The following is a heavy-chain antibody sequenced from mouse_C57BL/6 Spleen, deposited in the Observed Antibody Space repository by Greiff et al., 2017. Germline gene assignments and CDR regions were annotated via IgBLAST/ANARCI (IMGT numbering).Heavy chain of an antibody. CDR1: GYTFTDYY. D-gene: IGHD1-3*01. CDR3: TTVDDYERAY. J-gene: IGHJ3*01. CDR2: INPNNGGT. Sequence: EVQLQQSGPELVKPGASVKISCKASGYTFTDYYMNWVKQSHGKSLEWIGDINPNNGGTSYNQKFKGKATLTVDKSSSTAYMELRSLTSEDSAVYYCTTVDDYERAYWGKGTLVTVSA. V-gene: IGHV1-26*01.